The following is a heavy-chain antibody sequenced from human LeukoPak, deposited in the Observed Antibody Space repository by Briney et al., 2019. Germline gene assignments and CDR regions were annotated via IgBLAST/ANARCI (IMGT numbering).Heavy chain of an antibody. Sequence: PGGSLRLSCAASGFSVSNNYVNWVRQAPGKGLEWISGISGSGGSTYHADSVKGRFTISRDNSKNTLYLQMNSLRVEDTAVYYCAKDRVGLRYFDWLSYSFDYWGQGTLVTVSS. CDR1: GFSVSNNY. CDR2: ISGSGGST. V-gene: IGHV3-23*01. J-gene: IGHJ4*02. CDR3: AKDRVGLRYFDWLSYSFDY. D-gene: IGHD3-9*01.